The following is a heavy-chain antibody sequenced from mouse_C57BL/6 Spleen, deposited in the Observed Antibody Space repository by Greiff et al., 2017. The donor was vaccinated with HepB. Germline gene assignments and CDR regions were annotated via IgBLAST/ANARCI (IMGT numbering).Heavy chain of an antibody. CDR1: GYTFTSYW. CDR3: ARDIGTTVVATD. CDR2: IYPSDSET. J-gene: IGHJ2*01. V-gene: IGHV1-61*01. Sequence: QVQLQQPGAELVRPGSSVKLSCKASGYTFTSYWMDWVKQRPGQGLEWIGNIYPSDSETHYNQKFKDKATLTVDKSSSTAYMQLRSLTSEDSAVYYCARDIGTTVVATDWGQGTTLTVSS. D-gene: IGHD1-1*01.